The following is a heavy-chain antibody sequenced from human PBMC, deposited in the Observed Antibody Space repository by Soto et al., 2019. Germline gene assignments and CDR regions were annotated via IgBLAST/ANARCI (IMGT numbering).Heavy chain of an antibody. CDR3: ASREYSSVYYFDY. CDR2: IIPIFGTA. J-gene: IGHJ4*02. V-gene: IGHV1-69*01. Sequence: AXSVKVSCKASGGTFSSYAISWVRQAPGQGLEWMGGIIPIFGTANYAQKFQGRVTITADESTSTAYMELSSLRSEDTAVYYCASREYSSVYYFDYWGQGTLVTVSS. D-gene: IGHD6-6*01. CDR1: GGTFSSYA.